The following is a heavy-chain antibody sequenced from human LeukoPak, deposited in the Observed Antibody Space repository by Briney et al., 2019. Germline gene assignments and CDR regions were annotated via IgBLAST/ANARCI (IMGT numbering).Heavy chain of an antibody. CDR1: GVSISPYY. CDR2: IHTSGSN. V-gene: IGHV4-4*09. CDR3: ARLSAAVHLGAFDL. J-gene: IGHJ3*01. Sequence: SETLSLTCAVSGVSISPYYWGWIRQPPGKGVEGIGYIHTSGSNNQYPSLKSRVTISVDKSKHPFSLRLTSVTAADTAVYYCARLSAAVHLGAFDLWGQGTMVTVSS. D-gene: IGHD3-3*01.